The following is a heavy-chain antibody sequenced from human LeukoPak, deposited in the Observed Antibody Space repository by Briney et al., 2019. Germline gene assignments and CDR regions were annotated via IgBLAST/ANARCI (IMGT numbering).Heavy chain of an antibody. D-gene: IGHD4-17*01. CDR2: INPSGGST. Sequence: GASVKVSCKTSGYTFSNYYMHWVRQAPGQGLEWMGIINPSGGSTSYAQKFQGRVTMTRDTSTSTAYMELSSLRFEDMAVYYCATSVATVTSGYYYYGMDVWGQGTTVTVSS. V-gene: IGHV1-46*01. CDR3: ATSVATVTSGYYYYGMDV. CDR1: GYTFSNYY. J-gene: IGHJ6*02.